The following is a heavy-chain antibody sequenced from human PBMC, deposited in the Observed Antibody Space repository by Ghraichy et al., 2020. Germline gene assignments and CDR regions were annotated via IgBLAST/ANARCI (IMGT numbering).Heavy chain of an antibody. CDR2: IYYSGST. V-gene: IGHV4-39*01. Sequence: SETLSLTCTVSGGSISSSSYYWGWIRQPPGKGLEWIGSIYYSGSTYYNPSLKSRVTISVDTSKNQFSLKLSSVTAADTAVYYCARHIAVAGDFDYWGQGTLVTVSS. CDR1: GGSISSSSYY. J-gene: IGHJ4*02. CDR3: ARHIAVAGDFDY. D-gene: IGHD6-19*01.